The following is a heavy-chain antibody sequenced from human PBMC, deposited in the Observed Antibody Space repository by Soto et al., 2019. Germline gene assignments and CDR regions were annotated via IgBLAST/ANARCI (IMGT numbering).Heavy chain of an antibody. Sequence: QVQLQESGPGLVKPSETLSLTCTVSGDSMSPYYWSWIRQPPGKGLEWICFIYYTGSTNYNPSLKRRVTLSVDMSKTQFSLELISATAADTAVDHCARAQRYNLNSGPYYFDYWGQGTLVTVSS. V-gene: IGHV4-59*01. CDR2: IYYTGST. D-gene: IGHD1-7*01. CDR3: ARAQRYNLNSGPYYFDY. CDR1: GDSMSPYY. J-gene: IGHJ4*02.